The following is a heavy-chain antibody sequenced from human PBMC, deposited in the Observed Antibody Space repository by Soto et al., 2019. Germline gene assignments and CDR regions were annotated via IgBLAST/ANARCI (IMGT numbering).Heavy chain of an antibody. CDR2: ISAYNGNT. CDR1: GYTFTSYG. J-gene: IGHJ4*02. Sequence: QVQLVQSGAEVKKPGASVKVSCKASGYTFTSYGISWVRQDPGQGLEWIGWISAYNGNTNYAQKLQGRVTMTTDTSTSTAYMELRSLRSDDTAVYYCARDYDTLVVVPAATCDYWGQGTLVTVSS. CDR3: ARDYDTLVVVPAATCDY. D-gene: IGHD2-2*01. V-gene: IGHV1-18*01.